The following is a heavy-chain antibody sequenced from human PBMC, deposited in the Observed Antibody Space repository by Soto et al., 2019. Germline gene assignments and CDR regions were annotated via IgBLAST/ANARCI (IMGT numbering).Heavy chain of an antibody. CDR3: TGLWFGEIYNY. V-gene: IGHV3-15*07. J-gene: IGHJ4*01. D-gene: IGHD3-10*01. CDR1: GFSFKNAW. CDR2: IKNKNDGGTT. Sequence: EVELVESGGGLVKPGGSLTLSCAASGFSFKNAWMNWVRQAPGKGLEWVGRIKNKNDGGTTDYAAFVKGRFTISRDASENTLYLHMNGLKTEDTGVYFCTGLWFGEIYNYWGQGSPVTVSS.